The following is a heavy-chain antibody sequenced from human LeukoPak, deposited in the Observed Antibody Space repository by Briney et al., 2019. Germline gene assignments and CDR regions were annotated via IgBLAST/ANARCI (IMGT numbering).Heavy chain of an antibody. CDR2: ISHSGST. J-gene: IGHJ4*02. Sequence: SETLSLTCAVYGGSFSGYYWSWIRQPPGKGLEWIGEISHSGSTNYNPSLKSRVTISVDTSKNQFSLRLSSVTAADTAVYYCARGVRGYSYADWGQGTLVTVSS. CDR3: ARGVRGYSYAD. CDR1: GGSFSGYY. V-gene: IGHV4-34*01. D-gene: IGHD5-18*01.